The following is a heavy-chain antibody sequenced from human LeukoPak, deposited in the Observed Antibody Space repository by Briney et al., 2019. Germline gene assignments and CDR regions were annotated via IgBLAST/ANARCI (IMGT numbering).Heavy chain of an antibody. J-gene: IGHJ6*02. CDR3: VRGADLKIRYGMDV. V-gene: IGHV3-74*01. D-gene: IGHD1-26*01. CDR2: INSDESSR. CDR1: GFTISSNW. Sequence: PGGSLRLSCAASGFTISSNWMHWVRQAPGKGLVWVSRINSDESSRNYADSVKGRFTISRDNAKNTLYLQMNSLRVEDTAVYYCVRGADLKIRYGMDVWGQGTRSPSP.